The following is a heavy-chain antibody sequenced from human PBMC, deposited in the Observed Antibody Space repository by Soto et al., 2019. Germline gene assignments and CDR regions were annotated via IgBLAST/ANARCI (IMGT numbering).Heavy chain of an antibody. CDR1: GFTFSSYG. Sequence: GGSLRLSCAAPGFTFSSYGMQWVRQAPGKGLEWVAVISYDGSNKYYADSVKGRFTISRDNSKNTLYLQMNSLRAEDTAVYYCAKWGWFGEFLAPYYCGMNAWGQGTTVTVTS. D-gene: IGHD3-10*01. J-gene: IGHJ6*02. CDR2: ISYDGSNK. CDR3: AKWGWFGEFLAPYYCGMNA. V-gene: IGHV3-30*18.